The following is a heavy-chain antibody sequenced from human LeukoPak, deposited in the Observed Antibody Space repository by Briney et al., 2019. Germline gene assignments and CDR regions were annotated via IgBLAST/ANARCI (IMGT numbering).Heavy chain of an antibody. CDR1: GFTFSSYG. CDR2: IQYDGSDI. V-gene: IGHV3-30*02. Sequence: GSLRLSCAASGFTFSSYGIHWVRQAPGKGLEWVTFIQYDGSDIFYADSVRGRFTISRDNSKNTVYLQMNSLTTEDTAVYFCAQDVPIERVPGFGPGYWGQGTLVTVST. J-gene: IGHJ4*02. CDR3: AQDVPIERVPGFGPGY. D-gene: IGHD3-16*01.